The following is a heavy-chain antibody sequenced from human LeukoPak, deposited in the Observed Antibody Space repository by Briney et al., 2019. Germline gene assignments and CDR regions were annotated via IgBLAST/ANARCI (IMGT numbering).Heavy chain of an antibody. CDR2: IKQDGSDK. Sequence: GGSLRLSCAASRFTFSSSWMSWVRQAPGKGLEWVANIKQDGSDKYYVDSVKGRFTISRDNAKNSLYLQMNSLRAEDTAVYYCARSQLGYDYWGQGTLVTVTS. V-gene: IGHV3-7*05. CDR3: ARSQLGYDY. D-gene: IGHD5-12*01. J-gene: IGHJ4*02. CDR1: RFTFSSSW.